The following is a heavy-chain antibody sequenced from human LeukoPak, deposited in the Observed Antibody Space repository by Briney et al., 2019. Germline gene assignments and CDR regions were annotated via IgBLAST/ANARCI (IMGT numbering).Heavy chain of an antibody. V-gene: IGHV1-69*13. CDR2: IIPIFGTA. J-gene: IGHJ5*02. Sequence: ASVKVSCKASGGTFSSYAISWVRQAPGQGLEWMGGIIPIFGTANYAQKFQGRVTTTADESTSTAYMELSSLRSEDAAVYYCARAPIQTPAFNWLDPWGQGTLVTVSS. CDR3: ARAPIQTPAFNWLDP. CDR1: GGTFSSYA.